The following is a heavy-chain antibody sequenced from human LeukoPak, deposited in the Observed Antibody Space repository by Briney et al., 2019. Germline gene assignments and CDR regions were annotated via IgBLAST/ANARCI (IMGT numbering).Heavy chain of an antibody. D-gene: IGHD3-22*01. V-gene: IGHV3-74*01. CDR1: GFTFSSYG. CDR3: ARGPGSSGGAYVGDY. J-gene: IGHJ4*01. Sequence: GRSLRLSCAASGFTFSSYGMHWVRQVPGKGPVWVSRSDGGGSSTSYADSVRGRFSISRDNAKSTLYLQMNSLRAEDTAVYYCARGPGSSGGAYVGDYWGHGTLVTVSS. CDR2: SDGGGSST.